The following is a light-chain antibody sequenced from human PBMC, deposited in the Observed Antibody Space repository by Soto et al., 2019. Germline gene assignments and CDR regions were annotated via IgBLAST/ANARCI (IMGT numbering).Light chain of an antibody. V-gene: IGKV3-15*01. CDR2: GAS. Sequence: EIVMTQSPATLSVSPGERATLSCRASQSVSSNLAWYQKKPGQAPRHLIYGASTRASGIPARFSGSGSATEFTLTISILLSGDFSIYYCQQYNIWPPLTFGQGTKVEIK. CDR3: QQYNIWPPLT. J-gene: IGKJ1*01. CDR1: QSVSSN.